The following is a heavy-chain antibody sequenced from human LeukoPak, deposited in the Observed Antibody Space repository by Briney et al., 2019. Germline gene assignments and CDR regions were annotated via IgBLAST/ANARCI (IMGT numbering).Heavy chain of an antibody. V-gene: IGHV1-69*05. CDR1: GGTFSSYA. CDR3: VRTNGYSYEEPADY. D-gene: IGHD5-18*01. J-gene: IGHJ4*02. Sequence: ASVKVSCKASGGTFSSYAISWVRQAPGQGLEWMGGIIPIFGAANYAQKFQGRVTITTDESTSTAYMELSSLRSEDTAVYYCVRTNGYSYEEPADYWGQGTLVTVSS. CDR2: IIPIFGAA.